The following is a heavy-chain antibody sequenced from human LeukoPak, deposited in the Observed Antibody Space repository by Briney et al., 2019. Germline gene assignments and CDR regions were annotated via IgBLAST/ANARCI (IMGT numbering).Heavy chain of an antibody. J-gene: IGHJ2*01. V-gene: IGHV1-69*04. CDR2: IIPILGIA. CDR3: ARAPARGYYDSSGYHYWYFDL. CDR1: GGTFSSYA. Sequence: ASVKVSCKASGGTFSSYAISWVRQAPGQGLEWMGRIIPILGIANYAQKFQGRVTITADKSTSTAYMELSSLRSEDTAVYYCARAPARGYYDSSGYHYWYFDLWGRGTLVTVSS. D-gene: IGHD3-22*01.